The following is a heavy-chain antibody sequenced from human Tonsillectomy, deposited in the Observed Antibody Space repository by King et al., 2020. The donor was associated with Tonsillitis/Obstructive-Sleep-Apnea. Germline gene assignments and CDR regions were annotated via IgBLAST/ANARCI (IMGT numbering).Heavy chain of an antibody. CDR3: ATEPRGIDNGHYGMDV. V-gene: IGHV3-30*04. D-gene: IGHD2-8*01. CDR1: GFTFSNYA. J-gene: IGHJ6*04. Sequence: VQLVESGGGVVQPGRSLRLSCAASGFTFSNYAMHWVRQAPGKGLEWVAVLSFDRNYKYYADSVKGRFTISGDNSKNTLYLQMNSLGTEDTAVYYCATEPRGIDNGHYGMDVWGEGATVTVTS. CDR2: LSFDRNYK.